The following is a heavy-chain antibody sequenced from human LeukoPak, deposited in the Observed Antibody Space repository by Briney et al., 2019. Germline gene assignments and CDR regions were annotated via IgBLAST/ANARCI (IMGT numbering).Heavy chain of an antibody. CDR3: ARAVIAVAANHFDY. CDR2: IKQDGSEK. Sequence: PGGSLRPSCAASGFTFSSYWMSWVRQAPGKGLEWVANIKQDGSEKYYVDSVKGRFTISRDNAKNSLYLQMNSLRAEDTAVYYCARAVIAVAANHFDYWGQGTLVTVSS. J-gene: IGHJ4*02. CDR1: GFTFSSYW. V-gene: IGHV3-7*01. D-gene: IGHD6-19*01.